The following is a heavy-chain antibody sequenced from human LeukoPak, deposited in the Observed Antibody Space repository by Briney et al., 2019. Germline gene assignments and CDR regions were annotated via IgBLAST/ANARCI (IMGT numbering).Heavy chain of an antibody. J-gene: IGHJ4*02. CDR2: SRSKTNRYTT. CDR1: GFTFSDHY. Sequence: GGSLRLSCAASGFTFSDHYLDWVRQAPGKGLEWVGRSRSKTNRYTTQYAASVKGRFTISRDDSKNSLYLQMNSLRAEDTAVYYCARDWDSSGPTQLDHWGQGTLVTVSS. CDR3: ARDWDSSGPTQLDH. D-gene: IGHD3-22*01. V-gene: IGHV3-72*01.